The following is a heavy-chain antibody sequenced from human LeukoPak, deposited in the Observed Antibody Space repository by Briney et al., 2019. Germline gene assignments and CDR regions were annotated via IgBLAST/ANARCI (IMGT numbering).Heavy chain of an antibody. CDR3: AREGRGRIAAAGRDYFDY. CDR1: GYTFTSYA. D-gene: IGHD6-13*01. Sequence: SVKVSCKASGYTFTSYAISWVRQAPGQGLEWMGGIIPIFGTANYAQKFQGRVTITADKSTSTAYMELSSLRSEDTAVYYCAREGRGRIAAAGRDYFDYWGQGTLVTVSS. CDR2: IIPIFGTA. V-gene: IGHV1-69*06. J-gene: IGHJ4*02.